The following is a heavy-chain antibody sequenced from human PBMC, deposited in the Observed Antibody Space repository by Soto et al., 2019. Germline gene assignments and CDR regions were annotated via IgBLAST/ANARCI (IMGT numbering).Heavy chain of an antibody. V-gene: IGHV4-31*03. D-gene: IGHD2-21*02. CDR1: GGSFSSGVYY. CDR3: VRVSVTRIRTVDP. J-gene: IGHJ5*02. Sequence: PSETLSLTCTVSGGSFSSGVYYWSWVRRHPGMGLEWIGYISYRGTPYYNPSLKSRLTISVDASKNQFSLRLSSVTAAGTDVYCGVRVSVTRIRTVDPWGQGTGETVAS. CDR2: ISYRGTP.